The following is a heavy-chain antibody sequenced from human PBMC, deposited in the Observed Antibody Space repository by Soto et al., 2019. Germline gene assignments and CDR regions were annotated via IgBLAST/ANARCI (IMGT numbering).Heavy chain of an antibody. CDR1: GDSIGNLY. CDR3: ARGTGRYFHI. CDR2: LSASGRT. Sequence: PSETLSLTCAISGDSIGNLYWSWIRQPAGKGLESLGRLSASGRTNYSPSLQSRVTMSLDRSKNRFSLRLTSVSAADTAVYFCARGTGRYFHIWGRGTLVTV. J-gene: IGHJ2*01. V-gene: IGHV4-4*07. D-gene: IGHD1-1*01.